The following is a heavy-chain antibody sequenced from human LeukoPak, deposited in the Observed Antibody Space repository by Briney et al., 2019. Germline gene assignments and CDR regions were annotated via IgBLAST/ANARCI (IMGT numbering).Heavy chain of an antibody. CDR3: ARDRAMVRGVIITGDLGY. J-gene: IGHJ4*02. D-gene: IGHD3-10*01. V-gene: IGHV1-2*02. CDR2: INPNSGGT. CDR1: GYTFTGYY. Sequence: PPASVKVSCKASGYTFTGYYMHWVRQAPGQGLEWMGWINPNSGGTNYAQKFQGRVTMTRDTSISTAYMELSRLGSDDTAVYYCARDRAMVRGVIITGDLGYWGQGTLVTVSS.